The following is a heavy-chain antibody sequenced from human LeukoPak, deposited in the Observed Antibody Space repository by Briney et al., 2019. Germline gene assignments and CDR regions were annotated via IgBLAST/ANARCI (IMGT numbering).Heavy chain of an antibody. D-gene: IGHD5-18*01. CDR2: VSAGHHA. J-gene: IGHJ4*02. Sequence: GGSLRLSCTASGFTLGGHDMHWVRRTTGDGLEWVAAVSAGHHAFYAGSVKGQFTVSREDAKNSLYLQMNSLRAGDTAVYYCVREARGYHYTYFDYWGQGSLVTVSS. CDR3: VREARGYHYTYFDY. V-gene: IGHV3-13*01. CDR1: GFTLGGHD.